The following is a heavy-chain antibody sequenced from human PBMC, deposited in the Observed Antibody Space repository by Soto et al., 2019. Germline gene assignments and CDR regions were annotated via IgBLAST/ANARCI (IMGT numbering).Heavy chain of an antibody. D-gene: IGHD1-26*01. Sequence: QVQLVESGGGVVQPGRSLRLSCAASGFTFSRYAMYWVRQAPGKGLEWVAVMSFDGGAKFYADSVEGRFTISRGNSKNTLFLQMNSLRDEDTAVYYCARKTLDSGSRGCIDYWGQGTLVTVSS. CDR3: ARKTLDSGSRGCIDY. CDR1: GFTFSRYA. CDR2: MSFDGGAK. J-gene: IGHJ4*02. V-gene: IGHV3-30-3*01.